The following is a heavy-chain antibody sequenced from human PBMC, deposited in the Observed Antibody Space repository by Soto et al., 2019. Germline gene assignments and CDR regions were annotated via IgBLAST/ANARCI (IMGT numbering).Heavy chain of an antibody. CDR3: ARTSGYFPYYFDY. CDR1: GFTFSSYW. D-gene: IGHD3-22*01. Sequence: PGGSLRLSCAASGFTFSSYWMHWVRQAPGKGLVWVSRINSDGSSTSYADSVKGRFTISRDNAKNTLYLQMNSLRAEDTAVYYCARTSGYFPYYFDYWGQGTLVTVSS. CDR2: INSDGSST. J-gene: IGHJ4*02. V-gene: IGHV3-74*01.